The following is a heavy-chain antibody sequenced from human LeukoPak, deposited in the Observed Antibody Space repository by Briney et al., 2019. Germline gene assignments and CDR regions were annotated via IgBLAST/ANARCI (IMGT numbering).Heavy chain of an antibody. CDR1: GGSISSHNW. CDR2: IYWDDDK. V-gene: IGHV2-5*08. D-gene: IGHD3-16*01. J-gene: IGHJ4*02. CDR3: AHKGVYFDY. Sequence: PSETLSLTCAVSGGSISSHNWWSWVRQPPGKALEWLALIYWDDDKRYSPSLKSRLTITKDTSKNQVVLTMTNMDPVDTATYYCAHKGVYFDYWGQGTLVTVSS.